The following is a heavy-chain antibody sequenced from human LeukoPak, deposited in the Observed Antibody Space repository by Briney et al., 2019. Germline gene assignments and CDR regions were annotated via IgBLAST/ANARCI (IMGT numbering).Heavy chain of an antibody. V-gene: IGHV1-18*01. CDR3: ARDLGWRDSSGSSDY. Sequence: GASVKVSCKASGYTFTSYGISWVRQAPGQGLEWMGWISAYNGNTNYAQKLQGRVTMTTDTSTSTAYMELRSLRSGDTAVYYCARDLGWRDSSGSSDYWGQGTLVTVSS. D-gene: IGHD3-22*01. J-gene: IGHJ4*02. CDR1: GYTFTSYG. CDR2: ISAYNGNT.